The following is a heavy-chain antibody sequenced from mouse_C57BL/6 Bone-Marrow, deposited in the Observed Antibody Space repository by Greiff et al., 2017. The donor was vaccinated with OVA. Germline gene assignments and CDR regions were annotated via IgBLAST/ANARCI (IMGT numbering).Heavy chain of an antibody. J-gene: IGHJ1*03. V-gene: IGHV2-5*01. CDR1: GFSLTSYG. Sequence: VQRVESGPGLVQPSQSLSITCTVSGFSLTSYGVHWVRQSPGKGLEWLGVIWRGGSTDYNAAFMSRLSITKDNSKSQVFFKMNSLQADDTAIYYCAKRGGPYSNPTDWYFDVWGTGTTVTVSS. CDR2: IWRGGST. D-gene: IGHD2-5*01. CDR3: AKRGGPYSNPTDWYFDV.